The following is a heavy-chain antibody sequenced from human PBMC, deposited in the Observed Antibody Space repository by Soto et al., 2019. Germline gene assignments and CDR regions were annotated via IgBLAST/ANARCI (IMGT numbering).Heavy chain of an antibody. V-gene: IGHV5-51*01. CDR1: GYSFTSYW. Sequence: GESLKLSCKGSGYSFTSYWIGWVRQMPGKGLEWMGIIYPGDSDTRYSPSFQGQVTISADKSISTAYLQWSSLKASDTAMYYCASHYYDSSGYNYDAFDIWGQGTMVTVSS. J-gene: IGHJ3*02. D-gene: IGHD3-22*01. CDR3: ASHYYDSSGYNYDAFDI. CDR2: IYPGDSDT.